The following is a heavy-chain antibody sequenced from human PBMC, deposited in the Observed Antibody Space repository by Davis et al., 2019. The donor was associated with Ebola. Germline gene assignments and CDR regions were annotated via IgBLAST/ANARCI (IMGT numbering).Heavy chain of an antibody. V-gene: IGHV3-11*01. CDR1: GFTLSDYY. CDR2: ISSSGSTI. CDR3: ARDRQTGYYYYGMDV. Sequence: GESLKISCAASGFTLSDYYMSWIRQAPGEGLEWVSYISSSGSTIYYADSVKGRFTISRDNAKNSLYLQMNSLRAEDTAVYYCARDRQTGYYYYGMDVWGQGTTVTVSS. J-gene: IGHJ6*02.